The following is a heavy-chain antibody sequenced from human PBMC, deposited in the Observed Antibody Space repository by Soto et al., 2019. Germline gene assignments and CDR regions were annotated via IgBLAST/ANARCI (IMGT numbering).Heavy chain of an antibody. J-gene: IGHJ3*02. Sequence: SETLSLTCTVSGGSISSGGYYWSWIRQHPGKGLEWIGYIYYSGSTYYNPSLKSRVTISVDTSKNQFSLKLSSVTAADTAVYYCARDETNDSSGYYPLDIWGQGTMVTISS. D-gene: IGHD3-22*01. CDR3: ARDETNDSSGYYPLDI. CDR1: GGSISSGGYY. CDR2: IYYSGST. V-gene: IGHV4-31*02.